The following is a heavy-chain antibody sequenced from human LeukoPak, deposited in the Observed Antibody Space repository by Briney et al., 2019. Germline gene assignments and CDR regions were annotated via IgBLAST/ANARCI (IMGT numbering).Heavy chain of an antibody. Sequence: GESLQISCKGSGHSFSSYWIGWVRQGSGKGLEWMGILYPGDSETKYSPSFQGQVTISADKSINTAYLQWSSLKASDTATYYCARRGSSGWFFDYWGQGTLVTVSS. D-gene: IGHD6-19*01. J-gene: IGHJ4*02. CDR2: LYPGDSET. V-gene: IGHV5-51*01. CDR3: ARRGSSGWFFDY. CDR1: GHSFSSYW.